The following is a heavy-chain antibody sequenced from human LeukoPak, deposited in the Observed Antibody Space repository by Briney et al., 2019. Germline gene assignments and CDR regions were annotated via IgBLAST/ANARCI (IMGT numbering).Heavy chain of an antibody. CDR1: GFTFSNAW. Sequence: GGSLRLSSAASGFTFSNAWMSWVRRAAGKGLEWVGRIKSKTDGGTTDYAAPVKGRFTISRDDSKNTLYLQMNSLKTEDTAVSYCTTGEFWWQDHWGHGTLVTVSS. J-gene: IGHJ4*01. V-gene: IGHV3-15*01. CDR3: TTGEFWWQDH. CDR2: IKSKTDGGTT. D-gene: IGHD2-21*01.